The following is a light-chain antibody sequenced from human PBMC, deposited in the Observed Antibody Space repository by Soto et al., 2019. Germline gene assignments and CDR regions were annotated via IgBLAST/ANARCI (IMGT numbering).Light chain of an antibody. CDR3: QRYDSSPFP. CDR1: QSVSSTY. V-gene: IGKV3-20*01. CDR2: GAS. Sequence: EIVLTQSPGTLSLSPGERATLSCRASQSVSSTYLASYQQKPGQAPSLLIYGASSRATGIPDRFSGSGSGTDFPLTISRLEPEDFAMYYCQRYDSSPFPFGQGTKLAIK. J-gene: IGKJ2*01.